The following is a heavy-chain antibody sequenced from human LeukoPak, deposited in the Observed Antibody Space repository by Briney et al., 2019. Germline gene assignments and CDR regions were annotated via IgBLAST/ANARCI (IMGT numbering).Heavy chain of an antibody. CDR2: ISAYNGNT. CDR3: ARDQSLVAYSSTWFDY. J-gene: IGHJ4*02. V-gene: IGHV1-18*01. D-gene: IGHD6-13*01. CDR1: GYTFTNYG. Sequence: ASVKVPCKTSGYTFTNYGLSWVRQAPGQGLEWMGWISAYNGNTDYAQNLQGRVTLTTDTSTTTAYMELRSLGSDDTAVYYCARDQSLVAYSSTWFDYWGQGTLVTVSS.